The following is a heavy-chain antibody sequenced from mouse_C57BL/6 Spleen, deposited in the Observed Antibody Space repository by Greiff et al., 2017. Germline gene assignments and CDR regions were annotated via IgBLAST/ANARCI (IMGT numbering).Heavy chain of an antibody. CDR3: ARGGYYDYDGDY. D-gene: IGHD2-4*01. CDR2: IHPNSGST. V-gene: IGHV1-64*01. CDR1: GYTFTSYW. Sequence: VQLQESGAELVKPGASVKLSCKASGYTFTSYWMHWVKQRPGQGLEWIGMIHPNSGSTNYNEKFKSKATLTVDKSSSTAYMQLSSLTSEDSAVYYCARGGYYDYDGDYWGQGTTLTVSS. J-gene: IGHJ2*01.